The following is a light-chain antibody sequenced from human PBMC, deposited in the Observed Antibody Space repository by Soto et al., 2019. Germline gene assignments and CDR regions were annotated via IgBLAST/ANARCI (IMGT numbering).Light chain of an antibody. CDR2: GAS. J-gene: IGKJ1*01. Sequence: EIVLTQSPGTLSLSPGERATLSCGASQCVSSSYLAWYQQKPGQAPRLLISGASSRATGIPDRFSGSGSGTDFTLTISRLEPEDFAVYYCQQYGSSPRTFGQGTKVEI. V-gene: IGKV3-20*01. CDR3: QQYGSSPRT. CDR1: QCVSSSY.